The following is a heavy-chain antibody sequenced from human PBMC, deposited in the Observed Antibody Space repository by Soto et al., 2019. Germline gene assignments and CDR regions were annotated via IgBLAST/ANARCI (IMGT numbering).Heavy chain of an antibody. J-gene: IGHJ5*02. CDR1: GYSVTSYW. CDR2: IYPGDSDT. D-gene: IGHD6-13*01. Sequence: PGESLKISCKGSGYSVTSYWIGWVRQMPGKGLEWMGIIYPGDSDTRYSPSFQGQVTISADKSISTAYLQLSSLKASDTAMYYWARPPVQQELVHHWFDPWVQGPLVTVSS. CDR3: ARPPVQQELVHHWFDP. V-gene: IGHV5-51*01.